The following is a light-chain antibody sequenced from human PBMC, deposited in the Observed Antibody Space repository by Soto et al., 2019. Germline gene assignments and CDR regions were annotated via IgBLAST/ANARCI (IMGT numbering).Light chain of an antibody. Sequence: QSVPTQPPSASGTPGQRVTVSCSGSNSNIGPNYVYWYQQFPGTAPKLLIYSDNQRPSGVPGRFSGSRSGTSASLAISGLRSEDEADYYCAVWDDSLSGWVFGGGTKLTVL. CDR1: NSNIGPNY. J-gene: IGLJ3*02. CDR2: SDN. V-gene: IGLV1-47*02. CDR3: AVWDDSLSGWV.